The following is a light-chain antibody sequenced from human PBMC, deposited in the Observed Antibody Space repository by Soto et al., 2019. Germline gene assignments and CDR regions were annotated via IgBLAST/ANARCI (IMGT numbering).Light chain of an antibody. J-gene: IGLJ3*02. CDR2: TNN. Sequence: QSVLTQPPSASGTPGQRVTISCSGSSSNIGSNSVYWYQQLPKMAPKLLIYTNNKRPSGAPDRFSVSKSGISASLAISCLRSEDEADYYCATWDDILSGVVFGGGTK. V-gene: IGLV1-47*01. CDR3: ATWDDILSGVV. CDR1: SSNIGSNS.